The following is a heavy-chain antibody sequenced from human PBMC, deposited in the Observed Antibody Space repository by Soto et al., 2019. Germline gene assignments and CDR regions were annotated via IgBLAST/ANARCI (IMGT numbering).Heavy chain of an antibody. J-gene: IGHJ1*01. CDR1: GITFDDYA. D-gene: IGHD6-13*01. CDR3: VKDESINWYSGHFRH. CDR2: INWNSGSI. V-gene: IGHV3-9*01. Sequence: GGSLRLSCVASGITFDDYAMHWVRQVPGKGLEWVSGINWNSGSIGYGDSVKGRFAISRDNAKNSLHLQMNSLSAEDTAFYYCVKDESINWYSGHFRHWGQGTLVTVSS.